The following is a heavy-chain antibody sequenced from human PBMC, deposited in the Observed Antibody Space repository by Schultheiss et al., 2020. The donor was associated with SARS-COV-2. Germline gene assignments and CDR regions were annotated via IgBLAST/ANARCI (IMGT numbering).Heavy chain of an antibody. CDR2: AYPSGGT. Sequence: SETLSLTCTVTGASVSYYYWSWVRQPAGMGLEWIGRAYPSGGTNYNPSLKSRVTISVDTSKNQFSLKLRSVTAADTAVYYCAISARHQVGNLDYWGQGTLVTVSS. D-gene: IGHD7-27*01. CDR3: AISARHQVGNLDY. V-gene: IGHV4-4*07. J-gene: IGHJ4*02. CDR1: GASVSYYY.